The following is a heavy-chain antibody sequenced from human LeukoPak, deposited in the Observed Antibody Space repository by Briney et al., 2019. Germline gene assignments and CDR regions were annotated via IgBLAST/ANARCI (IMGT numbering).Heavy chain of an antibody. Sequence: SETLSLTCTVSGGSISSSSYYWGWIRQPPGKGLEWIASIYYSGSTYYNPSLKSRVTISVDTSKNQFSLKLSSVTAADTAVYYCARGLPEQWLFTPRYFDYWGQGTLVTVSS. J-gene: IGHJ4*02. CDR2: IYYSGST. CDR3: ARGLPEQWLFTPRYFDY. D-gene: IGHD6-19*01. CDR1: GGSISSSSYY. V-gene: IGHV4-39*07.